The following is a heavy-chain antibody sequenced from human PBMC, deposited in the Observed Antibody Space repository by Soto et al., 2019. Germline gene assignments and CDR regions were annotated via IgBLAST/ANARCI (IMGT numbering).Heavy chain of an antibody. CDR2: IYYTGTT. CDR1: GTSIRCYY. CDR3: AREVSSFGSNHFDS. V-gene: IGHV4-59*01. Sequence: LSLTCSVSGTSIRCYYWTWIRQPPGKGLEWIGYIYYTGTTKYNPSLKSRVTISVDTSKNQFSLRLNSVTAADTAVYYCAREVSSFGSNHFDSWGQGALVTVSS. J-gene: IGHJ4*02. D-gene: IGHD3-10*01.